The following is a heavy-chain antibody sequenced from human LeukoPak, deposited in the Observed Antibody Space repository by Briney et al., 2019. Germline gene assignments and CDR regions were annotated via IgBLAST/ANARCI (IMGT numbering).Heavy chain of an antibody. V-gene: IGHV4-4*07. CDR2: FYTSGTT. D-gene: IGHD3-10*01. J-gene: IGHJ3*02. CDR1: GGSISSYS. CDR3: ARDQLLTHSFDI. Sequence: SETLSLTCSVSGGSISSYSWNWIRQPAGKGLEWIGRFYTSGTTNYNPSLKSRVTMSIDTSKNQVSLKMRSVTAADTAVYYCARDQLLTHSFDIWGQGTMVTVSS.